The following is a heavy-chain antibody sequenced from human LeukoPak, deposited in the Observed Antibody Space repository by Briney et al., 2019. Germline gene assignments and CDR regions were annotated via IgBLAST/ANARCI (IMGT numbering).Heavy chain of an antibody. V-gene: IGHV4-59*01. CDR3: ARMAGGLGAFDI. CDR2: IYYSGST. J-gene: IGHJ3*02. CDR1: GGSISSYY. D-gene: IGHD3-16*01. Sequence: ASEPLSLTCTVSGGSISSYYWSWIRQPPGKGLEWIGYIYYSGSTNYNPSLKSRVTISVDTSKNQFSLKLSSVTAADTAVYYCARMAGGLGAFDIWGQGTMVTVSS.